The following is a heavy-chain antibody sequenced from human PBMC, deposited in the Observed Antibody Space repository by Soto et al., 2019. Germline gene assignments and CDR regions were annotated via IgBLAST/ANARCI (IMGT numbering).Heavy chain of an antibody. CDR2: MYAAGST. CDR1: GFTISSNY. J-gene: IGHJ4*02. D-gene: IGHD1-1*01. CDR3: ASGSNSNNWKLFDY. Sequence: EVQLVESGGGLVQPGGSLRLSCAVTGFTISSNYMNWVRQAPGKGLEWVSVMYAAGSTYYEDSVKGRFNISRDNSKNTVYLQMNSLRGEDTAVYYCASGSNSNNWKLFDYWGQGTLVTVSS. V-gene: IGHV3-66*01.